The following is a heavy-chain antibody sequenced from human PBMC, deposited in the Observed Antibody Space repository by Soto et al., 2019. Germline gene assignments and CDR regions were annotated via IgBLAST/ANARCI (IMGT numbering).Heavy chain of an antibody. CDR1: GFTFNNYG. D-gene: IGHD2-2*01. CDR3: AREDSIIIPAVSDF. J-gene: IGHJ4*02. Sequence: GGSLRLSCVVSGFTFNNYGINWVRQAPGKGLEWVSSVSKSDYTYYSDSVKGRFTISRDNAKNSVSLQMNTLRAEDTAVYYCAREDSIIIPAVSDFWGQGALVTVSS. CDR2: VSKSDYT. V-gene: IGHV3-21*01.